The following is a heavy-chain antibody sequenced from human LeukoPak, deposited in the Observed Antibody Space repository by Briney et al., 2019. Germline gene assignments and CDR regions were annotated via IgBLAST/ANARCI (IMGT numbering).Heavy chain of an antibody. Sequence: PGGSLRLSCAASGFTFSSYEMNWVRQAPGKGLEWVSYISSSGSTIYYADSVKGRFTISRDNAKNSLYLQMNSLRAEDTAVYYCVRGGSYYYDSSGYYYWGQGTLVTVSS. CDR2: ISSSGSTI. CDR3: VRGGSYYYDSSGYYY. D-gene: IGHD3-22*01. V-gene: IGHV3-48*03. CDR1: GFTFSSYE. J-gene: IGHJ4*02.